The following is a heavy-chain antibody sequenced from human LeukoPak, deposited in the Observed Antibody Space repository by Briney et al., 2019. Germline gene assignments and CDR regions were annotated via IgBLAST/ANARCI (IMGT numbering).Heavy chain of an antibody. CDR3: ARGHRAGISGLLPYY. V-gene: IGHV3-11*01. Sequence: PGGSLRLSCAASGFTFSDYYMSGIRQAPGKGLEGVSYISSSGSTIYYADSVKGRFTISRDNAKNSLYLQMNSLRAEDTAVYYCARGHRAGISGLLPYYWGQGTLVTVSS. D-gene: IGHD3-22*01. CDR1: GFTFSDYY. J-gene: IGHJ4*02. CDR2: ISSSGSTI.